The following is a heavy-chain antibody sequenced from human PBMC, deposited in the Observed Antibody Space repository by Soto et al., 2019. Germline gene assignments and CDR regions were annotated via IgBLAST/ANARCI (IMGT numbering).Heavy chain of an antibody. CDR2: ISYDGSNK. D-gene: IGHD6-19*01. CDR3: ARDTPQASSGWYPYYYYGMDV. Sequence: PGGSLRLSCAASGFTFSSYGMHWVRQAPGKGLEWVAVISYDGSNKYYADSVKGRFTISRDNSKNTLYLQMNSLRAEDTAVYYCARDTPQASSGWYPYYYYGMDVWGQGTTVTVSS. V-gene: IGHV3-30*19. J-gene: IGHJ6*02. CDR1: GFTFSSYG.